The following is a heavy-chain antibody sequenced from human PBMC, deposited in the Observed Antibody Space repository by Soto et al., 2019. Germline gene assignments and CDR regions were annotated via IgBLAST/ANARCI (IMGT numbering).Heavy chain of an antibody. J-gene: IGHJ4*02. CDR2: IVTMLCMA. CDR3: ARASYCGGGCSPVDY. V-gene: IGHV1-69*02. D-gene: IGHD2-21*02. CDR1: GGTLSSYT. Sequence: QVQLVQSGAEVKKPGSSVRVSCKASGGTLSSYTISWVRQAPGKGLEWMGRIVTMLCMADYAQKFQGRVTITADKTTTTAYMERHSLRSEDTAVYYCARASYCGGGCSPVDYWGQGTLVTVSS.